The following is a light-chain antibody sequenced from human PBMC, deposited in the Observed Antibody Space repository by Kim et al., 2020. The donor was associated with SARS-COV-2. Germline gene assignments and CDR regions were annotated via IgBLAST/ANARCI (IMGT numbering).Light chain of an antibody. J-gene: IGLJ3*02. Sequence: QPVLTQSPSASASLGASVKLTCTLSSGHSSYAIAWHQQQPEKGPRYLMKLNSDGSHNKGDGIPDRFSGSSSGAERYLTISNLQSEDEADYYCQTWGTGIRVFGGGTQLTVL. CDR1: SGHSSYA. CDR2: LNSDGSH. V-gene: IGLV4-69*01. CDR3: QTWGTGIRV.